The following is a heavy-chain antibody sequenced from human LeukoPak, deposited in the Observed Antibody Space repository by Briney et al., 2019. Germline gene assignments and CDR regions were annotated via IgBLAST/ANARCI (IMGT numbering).Heavy chain of an antibody. CDR3: ARGARFLEWLFQPFDY. V-gene: IGHV1-18*01. D-gene: IGHD3-3*01. CDR1: GYTFTSYG. J-gene: IGHJ4*02. CDR2: ISAHNGNT. Sequence: ASVKVSCKASGYTFTSYGISWVRQAPGQGLEWMGWISAHNGNTNYAQKLQGRVTMTTDTSTSTAYMELRSLRSDDTAVYYCARGARFLEWLFQPFDYWGQGTPVTVSS.